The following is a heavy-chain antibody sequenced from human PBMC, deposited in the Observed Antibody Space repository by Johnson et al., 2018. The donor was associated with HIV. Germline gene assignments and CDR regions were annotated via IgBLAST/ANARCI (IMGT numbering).Heavy chain of an antibody. D-gene: IGHD2-21*01. CDR2: IYSGDTT. CDR3: ARERRAGVKGAFDI. J-gene: IGHJ3*02. Sequence: MQLVESGGGLVQPGGSLRLSCASGFTVSTNYMSWVRQAPGKGLEWVSVIYSGDTTYYADSVKGRFTISRDNSKNTLYLQMNSLRAEDMAVYYCARERRAGVKGAFDIWGQGTMVTVSS. CDR1: GFTVSTNY. V-gene: IGHV3-66*02.